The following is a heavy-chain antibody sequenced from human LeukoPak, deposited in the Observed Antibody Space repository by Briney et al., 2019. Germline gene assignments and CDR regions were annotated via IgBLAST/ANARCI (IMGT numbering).Heavy chain of an antibody. CDR1: GFTFSSYA. J-gene: IGHJ6*02. V-gene: IGHV3-30*04. CDR3: AIARRHAWFGEFSFKTYYYYGMDV. D-gene: IGHD3-10*01. CDR2: ISYDGSNK. Sequence: GRSLRLSCAASGFTFSSYAMHWVRQAPGKGLEWVAVISYDGSNKYYADSVKGRFTISRDNSKNTLYLQMNSLRAEDTAVYYCAIARRHAWFGEFSFKTYYYYGMDVWGQGTTVTVSS.